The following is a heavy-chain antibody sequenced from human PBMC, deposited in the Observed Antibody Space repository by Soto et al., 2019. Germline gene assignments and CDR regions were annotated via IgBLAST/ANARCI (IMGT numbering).Heavy chain of an antibody. CDR3: ARWWPGSRYCSGGSCHYYYRDV. Sequence: TWTVSCGSISSGGCYCSWNRQHPGKGLEWIGYIYYSGSTYYNPSLKRRVTISVDTSKNQFSLKLSSVTAADTAVYYCARWWPGSRYCSGGSCHYYYRDVCGNGTTVTAS. J-gene: IGHJ6*03. D-gene: IGHD2-15*01. CDR2: IYYSGST. V-gene: IGHV4-31*02. CDR1: CGSISSGGCY.